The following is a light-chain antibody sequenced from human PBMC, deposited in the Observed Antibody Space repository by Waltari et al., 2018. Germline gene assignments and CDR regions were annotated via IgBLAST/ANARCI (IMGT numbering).Light chain of an antibody. CDR3: QQYNDWPQT. V-gene: IGKV3-15*01. CDR1: QSVSGN. CDR2: GAS. Sequence: IVMTQSPATLSVSPGERVTLSCRASQSVSGNLAWYQQKPGQAPRLRMYGASTRAAGVPTRFSGSGYGTEFTVTISSLQSEDFAVYYCQQYNDWPQTFGPGTKV. J-gene: IGKJ3*01.